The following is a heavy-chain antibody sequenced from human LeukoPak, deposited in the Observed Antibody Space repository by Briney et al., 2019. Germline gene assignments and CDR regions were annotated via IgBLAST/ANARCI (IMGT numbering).Heavy chain of an antibody. J-gene: IGHJ3*02. CDR2: ISGSGGST. Sequence: GGSLRLSCAASGFTFSSYAMSWVRQAPGKGLEWVSAISGSGGSTYYADSVKGRFTISRDNSKNTLYLQMNSLRVEDTAVYYCARDRGRGEYSINWYIFDAFDIWGQGTMVTVSS. D-gene: IGHD6-13*01. V-gene: IGHV3-23*01. CDR3: ARDRGRGEYSINWYIFDAFDI. CDR1: GFTFSSYA.